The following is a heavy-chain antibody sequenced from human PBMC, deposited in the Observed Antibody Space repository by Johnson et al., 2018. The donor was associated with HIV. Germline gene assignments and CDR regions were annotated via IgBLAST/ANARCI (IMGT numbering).Heavy chain of an antibody. D-gene: IGHD3-16*01. CDR2: IRYAGSNK. Sequence: QVQLVESGGGVVQPGGSLRLSCAASGFTFSSYGMHWVRQAPGKGLEWVAFIRYAGSNKYYADSVKGRFTISRDNSKNTLYLQMNSLRAEDTAVYYCAKDRLFGFRNDAFDIWGQGTMVTVSS. J-gene: IGHJ3*02. CDR1: GFTFSSYG. CDR3: AKDRLFGFRNDAFDI. V-gene: IGHV3-30*02.